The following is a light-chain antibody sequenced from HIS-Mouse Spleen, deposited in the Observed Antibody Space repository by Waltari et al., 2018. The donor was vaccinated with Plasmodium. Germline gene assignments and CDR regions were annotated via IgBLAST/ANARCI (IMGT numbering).Light chain of an antibody. CDR1: ALPNKY. V-gene: IGLV3-10*01. J-gene: IGLJ3*02. CDR2: EDS. CDR3: YSTDSSGNHRV. Sequence: SYDLTQPPSVSVSPGQTARLTCSGDALPNKYAYWYLHKSGQAPVLVIYEDSKRPSGIPERFSGSSSGTMATWTISGAQVEDEADYYCYSTDSSGNHRVFGGGTKLTVL.